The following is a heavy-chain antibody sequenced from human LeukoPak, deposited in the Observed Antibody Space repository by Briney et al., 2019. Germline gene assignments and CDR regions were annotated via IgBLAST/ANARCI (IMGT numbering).Heavy chain of an antibody. CDR2: ISGSGGST. V-gene: IGHV3-23*01. CDR3: ASPDYYDTSNWFDP. J-gene: IGHJ5*02. Sequence: GGSLRLSCAASGFTFSSYAMSWVRQAPGKGLEWVSAISGSGGSTYYADSVKGRSTISRDNSKNTLYLQMNSLRAEDTAVYYCASPDYYDTSNWFDPWGQGTLVTVSS. D-gene: IGHD3-22*01. CDR1: GFTFSSYA.